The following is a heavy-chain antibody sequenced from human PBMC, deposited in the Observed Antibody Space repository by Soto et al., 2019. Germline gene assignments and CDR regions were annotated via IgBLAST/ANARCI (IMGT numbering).Heavy chain of an antibody. CDR2: ISQSGDT. D-gene: IGHD6-6*01. CDR3: ARAPKVSGSSQTRPDF. J-gene: IGHJ4*02. Sequence: PSETLSLTCSIYSGSLSGYYLSWIRQPPGKGLEWIGEISQSGDTNYSPSLKSRVSISIDTSKKQFSLNLASVSAADTAVYYCARAPKVSGSSQTRPDFWGQGTLVTVYS. V-gene: IGHV4-34*01. CDR1: SGSLSGYY.